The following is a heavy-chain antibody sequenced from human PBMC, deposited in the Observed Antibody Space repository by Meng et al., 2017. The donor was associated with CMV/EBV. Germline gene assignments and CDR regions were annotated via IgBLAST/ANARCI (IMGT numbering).Heavy chain of an antibody. Sequence: FSSYAISWVGQDPGQGHEWMGGIIPIFGTANYAQKYKGRVKITTDESTSTAYMELSSLRSEDTAVYYCARDRGNYVVPAAMGHWYFDLWGRGTLVTVSS. J-gene: IGHJ2*01. CDR2: IIPIFGTA. CDR3: ARDRGNYVVPAAMGHWYFDL. CDR1: FSSYA. D-gene: IGHD2-2*01. V-gene: IGHV1-69*05.